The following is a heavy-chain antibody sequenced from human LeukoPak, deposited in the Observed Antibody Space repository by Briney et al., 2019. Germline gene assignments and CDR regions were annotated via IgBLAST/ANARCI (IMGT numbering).Heavy chain of an antibody. J-gene: IGHJ6*02. D-gene: IGHD2-21*02. CDR1: GFTFSSYA. Sequence: GGSLILSCAASGFTFSSYAMSWVRQAPGKGLEWVSVISGGGGSTYYADSVKGRFTISRDTSKNTLYLQVNSLRAEDTAVYFCAKESVTGGYYGMDVWGQGTTVTVSS. CDR3: AKESVTGGYYGMDV. CDR2: ISGGGGST. V-gene: IGHV3-23*01.